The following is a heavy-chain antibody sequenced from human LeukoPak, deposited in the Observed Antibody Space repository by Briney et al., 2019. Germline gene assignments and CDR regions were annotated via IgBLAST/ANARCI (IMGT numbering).Heavy chain of an antibody. J-gene: IGHJ6*02. D-gene: IGHD2-21*02. CDR2: IVVGSGNT. CDR1: GFTFTSSA. CDR3: AADGGDSDPNYYYYGMDV. Sequence: SVKVSCKASGFTFTSSAMQWVRQARGQRLEWIGWIVVGSGNTNYAQKFQERVTITRDMSTSIAYMELSSLRSEDTAVYYCAADGGDSDPNYYYYGMDVWGQGTTVTVSS. V-gene: IGHV1-58*02.